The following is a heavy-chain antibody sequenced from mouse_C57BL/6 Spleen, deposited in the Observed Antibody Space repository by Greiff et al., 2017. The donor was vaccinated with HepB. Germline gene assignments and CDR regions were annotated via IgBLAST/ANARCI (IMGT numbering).Heavy chain of an antibody. CDR2: IYPGDGDT. Sequence: VQLQQSGPELVKPGASVKISCKASGYAFSSSWMNWVKQRPGKGLEWIGRIYPGDGDTNYNGKFKGKATLTADKSSSTAYMQLSSLTSEDSAVYFCARFYYYGSSYVDWYFDVWGTGTTVTVSS. CDR3: ARFYYYGSSYVDWYFDV. D-gene: IGHD1-1*01. J-gene: IGHJ1*03. V-gene: IGHV1-82*01. CDR1: GYAFSSSW.